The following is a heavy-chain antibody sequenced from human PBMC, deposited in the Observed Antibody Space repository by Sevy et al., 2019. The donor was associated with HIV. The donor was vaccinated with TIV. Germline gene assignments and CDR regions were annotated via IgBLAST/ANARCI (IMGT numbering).Heavy chain of an antibody. CDR2: INPNSGGT. D-gene: IGHD3-22*01. Sequence: ASVEVSCKASGYTFTGYYMHWVRQAPGQGLEWMGWINPNSGGTNYAQKFQGRVTMTRDTSISTAYMELSRLRSDDTAVYYCARGFYYYDSSGYYWPWGQGTLVTVSS. CDR1: GYTFTGYY. CDR3: ARGFYYYDSSGYYWP. V-gene: IGHV1-2*02. J-gene: IGHJ5*02.